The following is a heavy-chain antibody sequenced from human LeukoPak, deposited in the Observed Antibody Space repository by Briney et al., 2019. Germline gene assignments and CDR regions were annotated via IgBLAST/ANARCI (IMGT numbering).Heavy chain of an antibody. CDR3: AKVPNYGSDY. CDR2: ISGGGGST. CDR1: GFTFSSYA. Sequence: GGSLRLSCAASGFTFSSYAMRWVRQAPGKGLEWVSAISGGGGSTYYADSVKGRFTISRDSSKNTLYLQMNSLRAEDTAVYYCAKVPNYGSDYWGQGTLVTVSS. D-gene: IGHD3-10*01. V-gene: IGHV3-23*01. J-gene: IGHJ4*02.